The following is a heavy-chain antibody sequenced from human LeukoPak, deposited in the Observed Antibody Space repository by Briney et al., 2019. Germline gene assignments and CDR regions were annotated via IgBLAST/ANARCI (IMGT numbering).Heavy chain of an antibody. J-gene: IGHJ6*03. Sequence: SETLSLTCAVYVGSFSGYYWSWIRQPPGKGLEWIGEINHSGSTNYNSSLKSRVTISVDTSKNQFSLKPSSVTAADTAVYYCARGYYGSGSHCCHMDVWGKGTTITVS. CDR1: VGSFSGYY. D-gene: IGHD3-10*01. V-gene: IGHV4-34*01. CDR2: INHSGST. CDR3: ARGYYGSGSHCCHMDV.